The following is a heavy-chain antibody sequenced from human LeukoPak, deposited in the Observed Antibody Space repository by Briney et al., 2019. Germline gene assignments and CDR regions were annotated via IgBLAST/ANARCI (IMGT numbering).Heavy chain of an antibody. CDR3: ARIYYDSSGYYVRNDY. CDR1: GYTFTGYW. Sequence: ASVKVSCKAFGYTFTGYWMHWVRQAPGQGPEWMGVISPSGGSTIYAQKFKGRVTLTRDMSTSTDYLELSSLRSEDTAVYYCARIYYDSSGYYVRNDYWGQGTLVTVSS. CDR2: ISPSGGST. V-gene: IGHV1-46*01. J-gene: IGHJ4*02. D-gene: IGHD3-22*01.